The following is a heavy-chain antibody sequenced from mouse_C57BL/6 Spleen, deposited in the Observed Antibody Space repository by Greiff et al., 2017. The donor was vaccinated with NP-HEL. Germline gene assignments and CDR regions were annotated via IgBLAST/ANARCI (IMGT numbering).Heavy chain of an antibody. D-gene: IGHD1-1*01. CDR3: ARGVITTVAVGSYYAMDY. CDR2: IDPSDSYT. J-gene: IGHJ4*01. CDR1: GYTFTSYW. V-gene: IGHV1-69*01. Sequence: QVQLQQPGAELVMPGASVKLSCKASGYTFTSYWMHWVKQRPGQGLEWIGEIDPSDSYTNYNQKFKGKSTLTVDKYSSTVYMQLSSLTSEDSAVYYCARGVITTVAVGSYYAMDYWGQGTSVTVSS.